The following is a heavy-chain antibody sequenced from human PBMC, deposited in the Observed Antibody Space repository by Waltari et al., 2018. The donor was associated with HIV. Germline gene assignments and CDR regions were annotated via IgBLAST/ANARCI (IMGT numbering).Heavy chain of an antibody. CDR1: GFIVNNYG. CDR3: AREGYCSGGSCPLPH. CDR2: IWYDGISK. J-gene: IGHJ6*02. D-gene: IGHD2-15*01. Sequence: QVQLEESGGGVVQPGRSLRLSCAAAGFIVNNYGMHWVRQAPGKGLEWVALIWYDGISKYYAESVKGRFTISRDKSKNTLYLEMNSLRAEDTAVYYCAREGYCSGGSCPLPHWGQGTTVTVSS. V-gene: IGHV3-33*01.